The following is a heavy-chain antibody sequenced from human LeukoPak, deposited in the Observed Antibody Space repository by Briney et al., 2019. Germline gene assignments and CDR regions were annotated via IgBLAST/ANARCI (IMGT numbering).Heavy chain of an antibody. J-gene: IGHJ4*02. D-gene: IGHD6-19*01. V-gene: IGHV3-21*01. Sequence: GGSLRLSCAASGFTFSSYSMNWVRQAPGKGLEWVSSISSSSSYIYYADSVKGRFTISRDNAKNSLYLQMNSPRAEDTAVYYCARESGWYFDYWGQGTLVTVSS. CDR2: ISSSSSYI. CDR3: ARESGWYFDY. CDR1: GFTFSSYS.